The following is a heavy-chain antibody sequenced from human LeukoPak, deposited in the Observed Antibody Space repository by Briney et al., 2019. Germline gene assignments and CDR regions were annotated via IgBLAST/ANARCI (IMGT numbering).Heavy chain of an antibody. Sequence: SQTLSLTCAISGDSVSSNSAAWNWIRQSPSRGLEWLGRTYYRSKWYNDYAVSVKSRITINPDTSKNQFSLQLNSVTPGDTAVYYCARESSGSYYFYYYYMDVWGKGTTVTVSS. D-gene: IGHD1-26*01. CDR3: ARESSGSYYFYYYYMDV. CDR1: GDSVSSNSAA. CDR2: TYYRSKWYN. J-gene: IGHJ6*03. V-gene: IGHV6-1*01.